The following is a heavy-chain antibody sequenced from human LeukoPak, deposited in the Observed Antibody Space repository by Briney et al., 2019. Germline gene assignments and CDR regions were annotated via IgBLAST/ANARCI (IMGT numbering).Heavy chain of an antibody. J-gene: IGHJ3*02. V-gene: IGHV4-59*08. CDR3: ARHLTVTGYGNDAFDI. CDR2: IHSSGTT. Sequence: SETLSLTCTVSGGSITRSYWSWVRQPPRKRLEWIGCIHSSGTTNYNPSLESRATLSLDTSEDQFSLKVSSVTAAETAVYYCARHLTVTGYGNDAFDIWGQGTMVAVSS. D-gene: IGHD3-9*01. CDR1: GGSITRSY.